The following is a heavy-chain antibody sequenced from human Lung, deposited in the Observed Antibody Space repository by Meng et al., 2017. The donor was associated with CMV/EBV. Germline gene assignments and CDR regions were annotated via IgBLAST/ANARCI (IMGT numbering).Heavy chain of an antibody. J-gene: IGHJ4*02. V-gene: IGHV2-5*02. CDR2: IYWDDDK. D-gene: IGHD3-22*01. CDR1: GFSPSISGGV. Sequence: QLTLKQSVPTLGNRTPTTSLTCTFSGFSPSISGGVVGWIRQPPGKALEWLALIYWDDDKRYSPSLKSRLTITKDTSKHQVVLTMTNMDPVDTATYYCTHRPMTSAYYYFDYWGQGTLVTVSS. CDR3: THRPMTSAYYYFDY.